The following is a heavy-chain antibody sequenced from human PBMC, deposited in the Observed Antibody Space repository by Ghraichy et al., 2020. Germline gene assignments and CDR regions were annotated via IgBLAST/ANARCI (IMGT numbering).Heavy chain of an antibody. J-gene: IGHJ3*02. Sequence: SETLSLTCTVSGGSISSSSYYWGWIRQPPGKGLEWIGSIYYSGSTYYNPSLKSRVTISVDTSKNQFSLKLSSVTAADTAVYYCARLRLDITIFGVVIEGAFDIWGKGKMVTVSS. CDR3: ARLRLDITIFGVVIEGAFDI. V-gene: IGHV4-39*01. CDR2: IYYSGST. D-gene: IGHD3-3*01. CDR1: GGSISSSSYY.